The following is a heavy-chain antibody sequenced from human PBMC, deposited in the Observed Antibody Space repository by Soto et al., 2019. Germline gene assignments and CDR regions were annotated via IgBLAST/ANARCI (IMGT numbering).Heavy chain of an antibody. J-gene: IGHJ6*02. CDR3: ACTRTVAYCDGMDV. D-gene: IGHD2-15*01. Sequence: PETRSLTCAVYAGSSSGYYWRWIRQPPGKGLEWIGEINHSGSTNYNPSLKSRVTISVDTSKNQFSLKLSSVTAADTAVYYCACTRTVAYCDGMDVWAQGTTVTVSS. CDR1: AGSSSGYY. V-gene: IGHV4-34*01. CDR2: INHSGST.